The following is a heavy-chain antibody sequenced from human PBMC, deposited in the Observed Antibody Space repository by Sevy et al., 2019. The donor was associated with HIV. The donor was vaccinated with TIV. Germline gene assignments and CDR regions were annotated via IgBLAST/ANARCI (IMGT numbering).Heavy chain of an antibody. V-gene: IGHV1-18*01. Sequence: ASVKVSCKASGYTFTSYGISWVRQAPGQGLEWMGWISAYNGNTNYAQKLQGRVTMTTDTSTSTAYMELRSLRSDDTAVYYCARVLSTGGYDVGNWFDPWGQGTLVTVSS. CDR3: ARVLSTGGYDVGNWFDP. CDR1: GYTFTSYG. D-gene: IGHD5-12*01. CDR2: ISAYNGNT. J-gene: IGHJ5*02.